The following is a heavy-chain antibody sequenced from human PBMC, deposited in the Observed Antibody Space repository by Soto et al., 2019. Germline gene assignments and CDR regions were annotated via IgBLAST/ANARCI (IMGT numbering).Heavy chain of an antibody. Sequence: QRLSCAASGFTFSSYAMHWVRQAPGKGLEWVAVISYDGSNKYYADSVKGRFTISRDNSKNTLYLQMNSLRAEDTAVYYCESGRVTTPWYNWLDPWGQGTLVTVYS. CDR1: GFTFSSYA. J-gene: IGHJ5*02. CDR3: ESGRVTTPWYNWLDP. V-gene: IGHV3-30-3*01. D-gene: IGHD4-17*01. CDR2: ISYDGSNK.